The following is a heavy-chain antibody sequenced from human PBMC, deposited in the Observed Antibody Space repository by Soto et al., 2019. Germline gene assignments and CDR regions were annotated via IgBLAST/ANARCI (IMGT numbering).Heavy chain of an antibody. Sequence: EVQLLESGGDLVQPGGSLRLSCATSGFTFSSYVMSWVRQAPGKGLEWVSGIGGSGGATYYADSVKGRFTISRDNSKNTLYLQVNSLRAEDTAVYYCATRNGFSVLFVFDFWGQGTLVTVSS. CDR2: IGGSGGAT. CDR1: GFTFSSYV. V-gene: IGHV3-23*01. CDR3: ATRNGFSVLFVFDF. J-gene: IGHJ5*01. D-gene: IGHD2-8*01.